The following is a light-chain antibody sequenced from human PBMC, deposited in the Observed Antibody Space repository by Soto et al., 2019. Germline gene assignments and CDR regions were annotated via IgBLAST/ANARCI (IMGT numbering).Light chain of an antibody. V-gene: IGLV2-14*01. Sequence: QSALTQPASVSGSPGQSITISCTGTISDIGGYNFVSWYQHHPGKAPKLMIYDVNNRPSGISNRFSGSKSGNTASLTISGLQAEDEADYYCGSYTRTTTLVFGRGTKVTVL. CDR3: GSYTRTTTLV. CDR1: ISDIGGYNF. CDR2: DVN. J-gene: IGLJ2*01.